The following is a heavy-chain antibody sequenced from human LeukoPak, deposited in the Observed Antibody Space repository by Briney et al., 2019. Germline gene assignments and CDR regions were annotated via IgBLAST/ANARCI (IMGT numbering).Heavy chain of an antibody. CDR3: AKDRDYGDYWGSGSRSFSFDY. V-gene: IGHV3-53*01. Sequence: GGSLRLSCAASGFTVSSNYMSWVRQAPGKGLEWVSVIYSGGSTYYADSVKGRFTISRDNSKNTLYLQMNSLRAEDTAVYYCAKDRDYGDYWGSGSRSFSFDYWGQGTPVTVSS. CDR2: IYSGGST. CDR1: GFTVSSNY. J-gene: IGHJ4*02. D-gene: IGHD4-17*01.